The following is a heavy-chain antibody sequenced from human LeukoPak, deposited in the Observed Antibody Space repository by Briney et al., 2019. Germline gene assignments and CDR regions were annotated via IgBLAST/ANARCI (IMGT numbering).Heavy chain of an antibody. CDR2: ISYDGSNK. CDR1: GFTFSSYV. D-gene: IGHD3-22*01. J-gene: IGHJ4*02. CDR3: ARGPYYYDSSGYPFDY. V-gene: IGHV3-30*04. Sequence: GGSLRLSCAASGFTFSSYVMHWVRQAPGKGLEWVAIISYDGSNKYYADSVKGRFTISRDNSKNTLYLQMNSLRAEDTAVYYCARGPYYYDSSGYPFDYWGQGTLVTVSS.